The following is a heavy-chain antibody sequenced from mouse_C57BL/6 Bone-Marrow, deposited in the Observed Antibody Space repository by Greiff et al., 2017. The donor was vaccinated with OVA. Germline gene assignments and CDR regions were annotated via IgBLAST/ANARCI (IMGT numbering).Heavy chain of an antibody. Sequence: LVESGAELVKPGASVKMSCKASGYTFTSYWITWVKQRPGQGLEWIGDIYPGSGSTNYNEKFKSKATLTVDTSSSTAYMQLSSLTSEDSAVYYCARSDSYYYGSSYFDYWGQGTTLTVSS. CDR3: ARSDSYYYGSSYFDY. J-gene: IGHJ2*01. V-gene: IGHV1-55*01. CDR2: IYPGSGST. D-gene: IGHD1-1*01. CDR1: GYTFTSYW.